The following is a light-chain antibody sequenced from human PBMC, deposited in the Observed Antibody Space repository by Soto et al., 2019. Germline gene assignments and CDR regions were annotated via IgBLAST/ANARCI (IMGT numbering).Light chain of an antibody. V-gene: IGLV1-44*01. CDR1: SSNIGSNT. CDR2: NNN. J-gene: IGLJ1*01. Sequence: QSVLTQPPSASGTPGQRVTISCSGSSSNIGSNTVNWYQQLPGTAPKLLIYNNNQRPSGVPDRISGSKSGTSASLAIGGLQSEDEADYYCAAWDDGLNGFYVFGTGTKVTVL. CDR3: AAWDDGLNGFYV.